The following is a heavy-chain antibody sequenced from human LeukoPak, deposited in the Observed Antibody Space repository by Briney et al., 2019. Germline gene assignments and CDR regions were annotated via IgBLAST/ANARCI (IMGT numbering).Heavy chain of an antibody. CDR2: IKKTGSET. CDR3: AREDGYCSGGNCYSYFDS. Sequence: GGSLRLSCAAPGFTFSHFWMSWVRQAPGKGLEWVAYIKKTGSETYYVDSAKGRFTITRDNTRSSLFLQMYSLRAEDTAVYFCAREDGYCSGGNCYSYFDSWGQGTLVTVSS. J-gene: IGHJ4*02. CDR1: GFTFSHFW. V-gene: IGHV3-7*01. D-gene: IGHD2-15*01.